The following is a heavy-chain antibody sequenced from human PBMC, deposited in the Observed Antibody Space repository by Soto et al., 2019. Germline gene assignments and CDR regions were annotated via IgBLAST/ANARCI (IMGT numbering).Heavy chain of an antibody. CDR3: AKAGSGDYYYYYGMDV. CDR2: ISGSGGST. D-gene: IGHD6-19*01. CDR1: GFTFSSYA. V-gene: IGHV3-23*01. J-gene: IGHJ6*02. Sequence: EVQLLESGGGLVQPGGSLRLSCAASGFTFSSYAMSWVRQAPGKGLEWVSAISGSGGSTYYADSVKGRFTISRDNSKNTLYLQMNSLRAEDTAVYYCAKAGSGDYYYYYGMDVWGQGTTVTVSS.